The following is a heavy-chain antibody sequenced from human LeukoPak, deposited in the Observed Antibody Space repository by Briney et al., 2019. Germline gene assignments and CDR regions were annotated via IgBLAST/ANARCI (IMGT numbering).Heavy chain of an antibody. D-gene: IGHD5-12*01. CDR2: IRYDGSTI. CDR1: GFTFSDCG. V-gene: IGHV3-33*01. Sequence: GTSLRLSCAASGFTFSDCGMHWVHQAPGKGLEWVAVIRYDGSTIYYADSVKGRFTISRDDSKKTLYLQMDSLRAEDTAVYYCARAYSRESGYDFVFGYWGQGTLVTVSS. CDR3: ARAYSRESGYDFVFGY. J-gene: IGHJ4*02.